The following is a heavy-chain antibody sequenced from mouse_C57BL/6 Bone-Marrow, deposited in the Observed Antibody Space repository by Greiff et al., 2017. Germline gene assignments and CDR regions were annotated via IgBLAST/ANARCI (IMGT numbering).Heavy chain of an antibody. CDR1: GYTFTDYY. CDR3: ARDGYYLFAY. D-gene: IGHD2-3*01. Sequence: EVQLQQSGPELVKPGASVKISCKASGYTFTDYYMNWVKQSHGKSLEWIGDINPNNGGTSYNQKFKGKATLTVDKSSSTAYMELRSLTSEDSAVYYCARDGYYLFAYGGQGTLVTVSA. V-gene: IGHV1-26*01. CDR2: INPNNGGT. J-gene: IGHJ3*01.